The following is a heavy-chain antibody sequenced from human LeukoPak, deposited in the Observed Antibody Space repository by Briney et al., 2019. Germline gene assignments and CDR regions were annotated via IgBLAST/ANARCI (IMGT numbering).Heavy chain of an antibody. CDR2: ISSSGSTI. D-gene: IGHD3-22*01. CDR3: ARSAYYDSSDTLTGTFDI. J-gene: IGHJ3*02. CDR1: GFTFSDYY. Sequence: GGPLRLSCAASGFTFSDYYMSWIRQAPGKGLEWVSYISSSGSTIYFADSVKGRFTISRDNAKNSLYLQMNSLRAEDTAVYYCARSAYYDSSDTLTGTFDIWGQGTMVTVSS. V-gene: IGHV3-11*01.